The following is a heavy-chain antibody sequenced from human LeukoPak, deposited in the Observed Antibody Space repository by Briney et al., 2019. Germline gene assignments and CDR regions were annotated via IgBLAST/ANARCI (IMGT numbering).Heavy chain of an antibody. CDR3: ARVVAEASNWLDP. CDR2: IYHSGST. D-gene: IGHD6-13*01. Sequence: SETLSLTCTVSGGSISSGGYYWSWIRQPPGKGLEWIGYIYHSGSTYYNPSLKSRVTISVDRSKNQFSLKLSSVTAADTAVYYCARVVAEASNWLDPWGQGTLVTVSS. CDR1: GGSISSGGYY. V-gene: IGHV4-30-2*01. J-gene: IGHJ5*02.